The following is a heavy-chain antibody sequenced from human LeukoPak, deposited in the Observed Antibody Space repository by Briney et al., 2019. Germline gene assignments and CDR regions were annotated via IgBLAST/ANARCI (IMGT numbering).Heavy chain of an antibody. D-gene: IGHD6-19*01. CDR1: GFTFSTFA. CDR3: AKLAGHFSPSHSSMDV. Sequence: GGSLRLSCATSGFTFSTFAFNWVRQAPGKGLEWVSVISAGGTITYYADSVKGRFTFSRDNSKNTVFLQMNSLRAEDTAVYYCAKLAGHFSPSHSSMDVWGKGTTVTVSS. V-gene: IGHV3-23*01. CDR2: ISAGGTIT. J-gene: IGHJ6*03.